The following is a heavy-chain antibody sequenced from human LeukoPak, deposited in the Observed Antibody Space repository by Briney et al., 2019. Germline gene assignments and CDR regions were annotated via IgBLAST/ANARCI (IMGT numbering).Heavy chain of an antibody. J-gene: IGHJ4*02. CDR3: ARGVEPLAANTLAY. V-gene: IGHV3-53*01. CDR2: LYSDGNK. D-gene: IGHD1-14*01. CDR1: GFTFSTND. Sequence: GGSLRLSCAASGFTFSTNDMTWVRQAPGKGLEWVSVLYSDGNKKYADSVQGRFTISRDNSKNTLYLEMNSLSPDDTAVYYCARGVEPLAANTLAYWGQGTLVSVSS.